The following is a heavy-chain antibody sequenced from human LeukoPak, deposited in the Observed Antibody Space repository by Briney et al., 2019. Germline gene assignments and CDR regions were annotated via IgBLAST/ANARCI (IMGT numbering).Heavy chain of an antibody. J-gene: IGHJ4*02. CDR1: GGSISSYY. V-gene: IGHV4-59*01. D-gene: IGHD5-18*01. CDR3: AREVSYGYGVDY. Sequence: SETLSLTCTVSGGSISSYYWSWIRQPPGKGLEWIGYIYYSGSTNYNPSLKSRVTISVDTSKNQFSLKLSPVTAADTAVYYCAREVSYGYGVDYWGQGTLVTVSS. CDR2: IYYSGST.